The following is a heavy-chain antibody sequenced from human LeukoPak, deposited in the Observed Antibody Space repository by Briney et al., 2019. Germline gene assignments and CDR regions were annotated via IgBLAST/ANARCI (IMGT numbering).Heavy chain of an antibody. CDR1: GFTFSSFA. V-gene: IGHV3-23*01. J-gene: IGHJ4*02. CDR3: AKEIGEAIFGVAPSNY. CDR2: IRGSGGST. D-gene: IGHD3-3*01. Sequence: GGSLRLSCAASGFTFSSFAMSWVRPAPGEGLEWVSAIRGSGGSTYYADSVKGRFTISRDNSKNTLYLQMNSLRAEDTAVYFCAKEIGEAIFGVAPSNYGGQGTLVTASS.